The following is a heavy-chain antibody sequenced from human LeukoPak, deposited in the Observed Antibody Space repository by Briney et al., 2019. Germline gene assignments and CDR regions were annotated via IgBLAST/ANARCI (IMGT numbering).Heavy chain of an antibody. CDR3: ARAPLWQQLVGGYYYYYMDV. CDR2: IIPIFGTA. V-gene: IGHV1-69*06. CDR1: GGTFSSYA. Sequence: ASVKVSCKASGGTFSSYAISWVRQAPGQGLEWMGGIIPIFGTANYAQKFQGRVTITADKSTSTAYMELSSLRSEDTAVYYCARAPLWQQLVGGYYYYYMDVWGKGTTVTVSS. D-gene: IGHD6-13*01. J-gene: IGHJ6*03.